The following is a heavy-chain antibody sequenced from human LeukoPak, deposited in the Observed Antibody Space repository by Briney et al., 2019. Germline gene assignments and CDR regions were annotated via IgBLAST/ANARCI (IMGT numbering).Heavy chain of an antibody. CDR1: GYTFTGYY. CDR3: ARTRGYGDFYFDY. D-gene: IGHD4-17*01. J-gene: IGHJ4*02. CDR2: INPNSGGT. V-gene: IGHV1-2*02. Sequence: ASVKVSCKASGYTFTGYYMHSVRQAPGQGLGWMGWINPNSGGTNYAQKFQGRVTMTRDTSISTAYMELSRLRSDDTAVYYCARTRGYGDFYFDYWGEGTLVTVSS.